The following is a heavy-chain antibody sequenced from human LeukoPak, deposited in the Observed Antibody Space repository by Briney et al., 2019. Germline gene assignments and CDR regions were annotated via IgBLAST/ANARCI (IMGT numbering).Heavy chain of an antibody. J-gene: IGHJ4*02. CDR2: IYSGGNT. V-gene: IGHV3-66*01. CDR3: ARAHDRGYYYGFDY. D-gene: IGHD3-22*01. Sequence: HPGGSLRLSCAASGFTVSSNYMSWVRQAPGKGLEWVSVIYSGGNTYYADSVQGRFTMFRENPENTLYLQMNSLRAEDTAVYYCARAHDRGYYYGFDYWGQGTLVTVSS. CDR1: GFTVSSNY.